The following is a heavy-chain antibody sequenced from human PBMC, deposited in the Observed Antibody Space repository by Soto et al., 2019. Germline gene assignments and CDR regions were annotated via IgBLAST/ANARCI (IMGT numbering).Heavy chain of an antibody. J-gene: IGHJ6*02. CDR2: INPSGGST. CDR1: GYTFTSYY. D-gene: IGHD4-4*01. CDR3: ARDPTNPGNRHGMDV. Sequence: ASVKVSCKASGYTFTSYYMHWVRQAPGQGLEWMGIINPSGGSTSYAQKFQGRVTMTRDTSTSTVYMELSSLRSEDTAVYYCARDPTNPGNRHGMDVWGQGTTVTVSS. V-gene: IGHV1-46*01.